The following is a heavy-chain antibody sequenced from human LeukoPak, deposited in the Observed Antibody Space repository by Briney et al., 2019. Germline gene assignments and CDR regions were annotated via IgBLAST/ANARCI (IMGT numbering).Heavy chain of an antibody. CDR3: VRVRHGDSFDY. V-gene: IGHV3-72*01. CDR2: IRNEANSYTT. CDR1: GGSISSYY. D-gene: IGHD4-17*01. J-gene: IGHJ4*02. Sequence: LSLTCTVSGGSISSYYWSWIRQPPGKGLEWVGRIRNEANSYTTDYGTSVKGRFTISRDDSKSSLFLQMNSLKTEDTAVYYCVRVRHGDSFDYWGQGTLVTVSS.